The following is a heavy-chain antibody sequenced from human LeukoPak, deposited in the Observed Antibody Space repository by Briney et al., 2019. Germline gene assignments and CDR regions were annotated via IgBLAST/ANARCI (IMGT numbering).Heavy chain of an antibody. J-gene: IGHJ6*03. CDR1: AYSFTSYW. CDR2: IYPGDSDT. D-gene: IGHD6-13*01. CDR3: ARQVTGIAAAGTPGGDYYYYYMDV. Sequence: GESLKISCKGSAYSFTSYWIGWVRQMPGKGLEWMGIIYPGDSDTRYSPSFQGQVTISADKSISTAYLQWSSLKASDTAMYYCARQVTGIAAAGTPGGDYYYYYMDVWGKGTTVTVSS. V-gene: IGHV5-51*01.